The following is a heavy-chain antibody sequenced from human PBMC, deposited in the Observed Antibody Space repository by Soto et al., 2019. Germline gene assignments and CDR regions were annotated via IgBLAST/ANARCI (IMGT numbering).Heavy chain of an antibody. CDR1: GFTFSSYW. J-gene: IGHJ4*02. V-gene: IGHV3-74*01. CDR2: INSDGSST. Sequence: EVQLVESGGGLVQPGGSLRLSCAASGFTFSSYWMHWVRQAPGKGLVWVSRINSDGSSTSYADSVKGRFTISRDNAKNTLYLQMNSLRAEDTAVYYGALARAGFHQIDYWGQGTLVTVSS. CDR3: ALARAGFHQIDY.